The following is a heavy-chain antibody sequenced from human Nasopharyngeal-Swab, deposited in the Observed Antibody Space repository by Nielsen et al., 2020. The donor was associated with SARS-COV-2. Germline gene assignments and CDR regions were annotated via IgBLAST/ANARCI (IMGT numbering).Heavy chain of an antibody. V-gene: IGHV2-5*02. J-gene: IGHJ6*02. Sequence: SQAPGKALEWLAVIFWDDDKWYSPSLEGRLTITKDTTKNQVVLRMTNVDPVDTGTYYCARVDVSGFYYYGLDVWGQGTTVTVTS. CDR2: IFWDDDK. D-gene: IGHD5-12*01. CDR3: ARVDVSGFYYYGLDV.